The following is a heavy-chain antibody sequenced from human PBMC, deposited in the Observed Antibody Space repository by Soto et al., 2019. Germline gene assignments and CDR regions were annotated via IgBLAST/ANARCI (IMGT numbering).Heavy chain of an antibody. CDR3: ARHARPDFYYLDV. J-gene: IGHJ6*03. CDR2: ISSNGVGT. Sequence: EVQLAESGGGLAQPGGSLSLSCAASGFTLSGYAMDWVRQAPGKGLEYVSGISSNGVGTYYANSVQGRFTISRDNSKNTVYLQMGSLRPEDMAVYYCARHARPDFYYLDVWGKGTTVTVSS. CDR1: GFTLSGYA. D-gene: IGHD6-6*01. V-gene: IGHV3-64*01.